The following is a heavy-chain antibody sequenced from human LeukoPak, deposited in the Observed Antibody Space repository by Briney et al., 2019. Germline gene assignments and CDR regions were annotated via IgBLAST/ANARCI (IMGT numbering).Heavy chain of an antibody. CDR2: IYSGGST. CDR3: ARIDDSSGYEYDY. D-gene: IGHD3-22*01. J-gene: IGHJ4*02. Sequence: GGSLRLSCAASGFTVSSNYMSWVRQAPGKGLERVSVIYSGGSTYYADSVKGRFTISRDNSKNTLYLQMNSLRAEDTAVYYCARIDDSSGYEYDYWGQGTLVTVSS. V-gene: IGHV3-53*01. CDR1: GFTVSSNY.